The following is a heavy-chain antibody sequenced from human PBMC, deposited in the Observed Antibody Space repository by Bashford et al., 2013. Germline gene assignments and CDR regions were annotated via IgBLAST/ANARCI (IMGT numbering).Heavy chain of an antibody. CDR3: ARMYCTNGVCYGRVYYYYGMDV. CDR2: INPNSGGT. J-gene: IGHJ6*02. Sequence: ASVKVSCKASGYTFTGYYMHWVRQAPGQGLEWMGWINPNSGGTNYAQKFQGRVTMTRDTSISTAYMELSRLRSDDTAVYYCARMYCTNGVCYGRVYYYYGMDVWGQGTTVTVSS. D-gene: IGHD2-8*01. CDR1: GYTFTGYY. V-gene: IGHV1-2*02.